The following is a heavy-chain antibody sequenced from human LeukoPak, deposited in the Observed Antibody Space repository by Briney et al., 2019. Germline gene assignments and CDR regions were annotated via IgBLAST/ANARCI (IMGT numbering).Heavy chain of an antibody. Sequence: GASVTVSFKASGYTFTRYYIHWVRQAPGQVLEWMGWINPNSGGTNYAQKFQSRVTMTRDTSISTAYMELNSLVSDDTAVYYCGRGDKTFDPWGQGTLVTVSS. J-gene: IGHJ5*02. CDR2: INPNSGGT. V-gene: IGHV1-2*02. CDR3: GRGDKTFDP. CDR1: GYTFTRYY.